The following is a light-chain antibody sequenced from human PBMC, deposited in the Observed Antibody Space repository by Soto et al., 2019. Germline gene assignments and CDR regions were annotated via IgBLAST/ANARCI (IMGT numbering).Light chain of an antibody. CDR1: QSVSSL. J-gene: IGKJ5*01. Sequence: EVVMTQSPATLSLSPGERATLSCRASQSVSSLLAWYQQKPGQAPRLVIYRASTRATGVSGRFSGSGSGTEFTLTITSLQSEDFAVYYCQQYNDWPITFGQGTRLEIK. V-gene: IGKV3-15*01. CDR2: RAS. CDR3: QQYNDWPIT.